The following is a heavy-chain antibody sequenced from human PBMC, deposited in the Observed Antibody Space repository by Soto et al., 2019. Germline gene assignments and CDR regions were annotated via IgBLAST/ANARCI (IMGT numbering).Heavy chain of an antibody. J-gene: IGHJ6*02. V-gene: IGHV4-34*01. CDR3: ARRRLWDYYGSGTPYGMDV. Sequence: SETLSLTCAVYGGSFSGYYWSWIRQPPGKGLEWIGEINHSGSTNYNPSLKSRVTISVDTSKNQFSLKLSSVTAADTAVYYCARRRLWDYYGSGTPYGMDVWGRGTTGAVSS. D-gene: IGHD3-10*01. CDR1: GGSFSGYY. CDR2: INHSGST.